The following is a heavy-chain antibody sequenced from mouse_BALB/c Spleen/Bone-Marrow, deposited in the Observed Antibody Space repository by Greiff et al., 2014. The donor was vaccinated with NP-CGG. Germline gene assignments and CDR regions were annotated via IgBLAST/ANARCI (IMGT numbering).Heavy chain of an antibody. V-gene: IGHV2-9*02. CDR3: ARITTATGAMDY. CDR1: GFSLTNYG. D-gene: IGHD1-2*01. CDR2: IWADGST. Sequence: QVQLQQSGPGLVAPSQSLSITCTVSGFSLTNYGVHWVRQPPGKGLKWLGVIWADGSTNYNSALMSRLSISKDNSKSQVFFKMNSLQTDDTAMYSCARITTATGAMDYWGQGTSVTVSS. J-gene: IGHJ4*01.